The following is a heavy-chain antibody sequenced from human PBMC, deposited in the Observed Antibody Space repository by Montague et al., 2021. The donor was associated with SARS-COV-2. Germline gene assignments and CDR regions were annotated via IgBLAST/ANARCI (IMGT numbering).Heavy chain of an antibody. J-gene: IGHJ6*02. CDR2: IYTSGTT. CDR3: AGGSGIINFYNSGMDV. Sequence: SETLSLTCTVSGGSISSYYWSWIRQPAGKGLEWIGRIYTSGTTNYNPSLKSRVTMSVDTSKNQFSLKLSSVAAADTAVYYCAGGSGIINFYNSGMDVWGPGTRSPSP. CDR1: GGSISSYY. D-gene: IGHD3-10*01. V-gene: IGHV4-4*07.